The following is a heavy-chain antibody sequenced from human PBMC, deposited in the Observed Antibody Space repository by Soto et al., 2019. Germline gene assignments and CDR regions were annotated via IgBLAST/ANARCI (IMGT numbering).Heavy chain of an antibody. V-gene: IGHV3-74*01. CDR3: ARDRLITGDDAFDI. Sequence: GGSLRLSCAASGFTFSSYWMHWVRQAPGKGLVWVSRINSDGSSTSYADSVKGRFTISRDNAKNTLDLQMNSLRAEDTAVYYCARDRLITGDDAFDIWGQGTMVTVSS. CDR2: INSDGSST. D-gene: IGHD1-20*01. J-gene: IGHJ3*02. CDR1: GFTFSSYW.